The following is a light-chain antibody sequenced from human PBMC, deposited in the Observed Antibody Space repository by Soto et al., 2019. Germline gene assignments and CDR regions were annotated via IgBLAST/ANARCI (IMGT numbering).Light chain of an antibody. Sequence: IVLTQSPGTLSLSPGERLTLSCRASQSVTSSYLAWYQHKPGQAPRLLIYGASTKATGTPDRFSGSGSGTDFTLTISRLEPEDFAVYYCQQYGSSPFTFGPGTKVDIK. CDR1: QSVTSSY. CDR2: GAS. CDR3: QQYGSSPFT. J-gene: IGKJ3*01. V-gene: IGKV3-20*01.